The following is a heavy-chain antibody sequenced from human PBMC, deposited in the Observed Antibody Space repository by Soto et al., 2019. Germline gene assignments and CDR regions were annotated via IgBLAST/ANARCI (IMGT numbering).Heavy chain of an antibody. Sequence: SSETLSLTCTVSGGSISGIIYYWGWIRQPPGKGLEWIGNIYYSGSTYYNPSLKSRVTISVDTSKNQFSLKLNSMTAADTAVYYCASFYGDYVSYWGQGTVVTVSS. J-gene: IGHJ4*02. V-gene: IGHV4-39*01. CDR2: IYYSGST. CDR1: GGSISGIIYY. CDR3: ASFYGDYVSY. D-gene: IGHD4-17*01.